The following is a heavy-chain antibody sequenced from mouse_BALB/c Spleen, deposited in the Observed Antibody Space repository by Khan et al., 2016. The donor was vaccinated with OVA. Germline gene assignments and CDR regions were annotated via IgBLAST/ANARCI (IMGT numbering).Heavy chain of an antibody. Sequence: QMQLEESGPGLVAPSQSLSITCTVSGLSLTNYGISWIRQPPGKGLEWLGVIWGDGSTNYHSALISRLSIYKDNSKSQVFLKLNSLQTDDTATYYCAIIYYGYDWFTYWGQGTLVTVSA. J-gene: IGHJ3*01. CDR3: AIIYYGYDWFTY. D-gene: IGHD2-2*01. V-gene: IGHV2-3*01. CDR2: IWGDGST. CDR1: GLSLTNYG.